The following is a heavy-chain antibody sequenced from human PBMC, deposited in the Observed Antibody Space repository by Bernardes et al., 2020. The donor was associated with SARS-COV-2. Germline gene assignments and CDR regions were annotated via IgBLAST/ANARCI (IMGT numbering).Heavy chain of an antibody. CDR2: IYYSGST. CDR1: GGSISSYY. CDR3: ARGGGGALPFDY. Sequence: SETLSLTCTVSGGSISSYYWSWIRQPPGKGLEWIGYIYYSGSTNYNPSLKSRVTISVDTSKNQFSLKLSSVTAADPAVYYCARGGGGALPFDYWGQGTLVTVSS. D-gene: IGHD3-16*01. J-gene: IGHJ4*02. V-gene: IGHV4-59*01.